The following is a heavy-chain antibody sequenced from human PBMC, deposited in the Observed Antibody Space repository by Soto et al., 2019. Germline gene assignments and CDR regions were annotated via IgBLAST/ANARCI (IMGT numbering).Heavy chain of an antibody. CDR2: IHYSGST. V-gene: IGHV4-30-4*08. D-gene: IGHD2-15*01. CDR1: GVSISSSHYF. Sequence: PSETLSLTCTVSGVSISSSHYFWGWIRQPPGKGLEWIGGIHYSGSTYYSTSLKSRVTISVDTSKSQFSLNLSFVTAADTAVYYCATMGTPATGLYFFDYWGQGSLVT. J-gene: IGHJ4*02. CDR3: ATMGTPATGLYFFDY.